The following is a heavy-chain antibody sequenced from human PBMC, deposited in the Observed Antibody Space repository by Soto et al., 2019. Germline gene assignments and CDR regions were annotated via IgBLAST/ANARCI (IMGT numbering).Heavy chain of an antibody. D-gene: IGHD5-12*01. CDR1: GFTFDNYA. J-gene: IGHJ5*01. V-gene: IGHV3-23*01. CDR3: AKDRLSSPCTWFDS. Sequence: EVQLLESGGGLVQPGGSLRLSCAASGFTFDNYAMSWVRQAPGKGLEWVSGIGGSGATTYYAHSVKGRFTISRDNSKNTLYLQMHSLRAEDTAVYYCAKDRLSSPCTWFDSWGQGTLVTVSS. CDR2: IGGSGATT.